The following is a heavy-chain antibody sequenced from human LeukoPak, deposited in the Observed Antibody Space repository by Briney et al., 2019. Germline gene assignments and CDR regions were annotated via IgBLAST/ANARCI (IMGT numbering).Heavy chain of an antibody. CDR2: IWYDGSNK. CDR3: ARDQGGGWAFYFDY. CDR1: GFTFSSYG. J-gene: IGHJ4*02. Sequence: GGSLRLSCAASGFTFSSYGMHWVRQAPGKGLEWVAVIWYDGSNKYYADSVKGRFTISRDNSKNTLYLQMSSLRAEDTAVYYCARDQGGGWAFYFDYWGQGTLVTVSS. D-gene: IGHD6-19*01. V-gene: IGHV3-33*01.